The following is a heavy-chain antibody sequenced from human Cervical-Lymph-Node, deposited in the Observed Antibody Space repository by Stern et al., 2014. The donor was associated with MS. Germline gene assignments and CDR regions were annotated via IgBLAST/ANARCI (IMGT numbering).Heavy chain of an antibody. CDR1: GYTFTDFV. J-gene: IGHJ4*01. CDR2: INTRTGNP. CDR3: ARPKGGYVGGVSY. V-gene: IGHV7-4-1*02. Sequence: QVQLVQSGSELKKPGASVKVSCEASGYTFTDFVINWVRQAPGQGLEWIGWINTRTGNPTYAQGFTGRFVFSLDTSVNTSFLQISSLKAGDTAVYYCARPKGGYVGGVSYWGQGTLVTVSS. D-gene: IGHD5-12*01.